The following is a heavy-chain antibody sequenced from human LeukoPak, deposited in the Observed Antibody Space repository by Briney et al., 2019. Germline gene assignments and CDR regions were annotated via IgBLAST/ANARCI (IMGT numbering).Heavy chain of an antibody. CDR2: IKQDGSEK. J-gene: IGHJ4*02. V-gene: IGHV3-7*05. CDR1: GFTFSSYG. Sequence: GGSLRLSCAASGFTFSSYGMSWVPQAPGKGLDWVSHIKQDGSEKYYVDSVKGRFTISRDNAKNSLYLQMNSLRAEDTAVYYCARDGSETYYDFWSGYPPAGYYDYWGQGTLVTVSS. CDR3: ARDGSETYYDFWSGYPPAGYYDY. D-gene: IGHD3-3*01.